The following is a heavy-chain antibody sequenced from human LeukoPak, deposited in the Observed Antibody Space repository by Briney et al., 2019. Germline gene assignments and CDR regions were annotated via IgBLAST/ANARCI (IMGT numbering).Heavy chain of an antibody. D-gene: IGHD5-18*01. CDR3: AKPRGYSYGYFDY. CDR1: GFTFSSYA. Sequence: GGSLRLSCAASGFTFSSYAMSWVRQAPGKGLEWVSAISGSGGSTYYADSVKGRFTISRDNSKHTLYLQMNSLRAEDTAVYYCAKPRGYSYGYFDYWGQGTLVTVSS. V-gene: IGHV3-23*01. J-gene: IGHJ4*02. CDR2: ISGSGGST.